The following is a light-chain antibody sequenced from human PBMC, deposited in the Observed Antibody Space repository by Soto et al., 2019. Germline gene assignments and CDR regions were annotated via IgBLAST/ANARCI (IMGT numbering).Light chain of an antibody. Sequence: DIVVTQSPGTLALSPGEGATLSCRASQSVSKYLAWYQQKPGQAPRLLIYGASSRATGIPDSFSGSGSGTDFTLTISRLEPEDFAVYYCQQYGGSPQTFGQGTKVDIK. CDR3: QQYGGSPQT. V-gene: IGKV3-20*01. CDR1: QSVSKY. CDR2: GAS. J-gene: IGKJ1*01.